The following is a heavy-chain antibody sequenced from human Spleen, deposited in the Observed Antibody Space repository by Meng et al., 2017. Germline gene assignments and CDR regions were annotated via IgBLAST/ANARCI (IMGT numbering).Heavy chain of an antibody. J-gene: IGHJ6*02. CDR3: TTGGIVGAHGYYYYYGMDV. D-gene: IGHD1-26*01. CDR2: IKSKPDGETI. CDR1: GFTFSNAY. V-gene: IGHV3-15*01. Sequence: GESLKISCEGSGFTFSNAYMTWVRQVPGKRLEWVGRIKSKPDGETIDYAAPVKGRFTISRDDSKNTVYLQMNSLKTEDTAVYYCTTGGIVGAHGYYYYYGMDVWGQGTTVTVSS.